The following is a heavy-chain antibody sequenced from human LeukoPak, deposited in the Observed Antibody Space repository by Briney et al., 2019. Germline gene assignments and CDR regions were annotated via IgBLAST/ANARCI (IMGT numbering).Heavy chain of an antibody. J-gene: IGHJ4*02. D-gene: IGHD1-26*01. CDR3: ASISGSYWDNFDY. CDR2: INPNSGGT. Sequence: ASVKVSCKASGYTFTGYYMHWVRQAPGQGLEWMGWINPNSGGTNYAQKFQGRVTMTRDTSISTAYMELSSLRSEDTAVYYCASISGSYWDNFDYWGQGTLVTVSS. CDR1: GYTFTGYY. V-gene: IGHV1-2*02.